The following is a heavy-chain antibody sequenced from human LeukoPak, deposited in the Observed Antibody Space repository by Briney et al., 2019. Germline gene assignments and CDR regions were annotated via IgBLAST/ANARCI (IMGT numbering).Heavy chain of an antibody. CDR3: ASRMGGSGYYDAFDI. V-gene: IGHV3-11*04. D-gene: IGHD3-22*01. CDR1: GFTLSSYE. CDR2: ISSSGSTI. Sequence: GGSLRLSCTASGFTLSSYEMSWIRQAPGKGLEWVSYISSSGSTIYYADSVKGRFTISRDNAKNSLYLQMNSLRAEDTAVYYCASRMGGSGYYDAFDIWGQGTMVTVSS. J-gene: IGHJ3*02.